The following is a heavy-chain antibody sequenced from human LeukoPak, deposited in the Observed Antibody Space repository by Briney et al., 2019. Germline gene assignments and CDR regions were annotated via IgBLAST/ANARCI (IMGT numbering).Heavy chain of an antibody. CDR1: GFIFSTYP. CDR2: ISDSGGST. D-gene: IGHD2-21*02. CDR3: ARRHPTVTAFDY. V-gene: IGHV3-23*01. Sequence: PGGSLRLSCGASGFIFSTYPVTWVRQAPGKGLEWVSLISDSGGSTYYADSVKGRFTISRDNSKNTLYLQMSSLRPEDTAVYYCARRHPTVTAFDYWGQGTLITVSS. J-gene: IGHJ4*02.